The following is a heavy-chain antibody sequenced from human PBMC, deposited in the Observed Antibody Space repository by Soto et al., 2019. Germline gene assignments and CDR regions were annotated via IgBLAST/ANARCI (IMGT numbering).Heavy chain of an antibody. V-gene: IGHV1-69*13. CDR1: GGTFSSYA. CDR2: IIPIFGTA. Sequence: SVKVSCKASGGTFSSYAISWVRQAPGQGLEWMRGIIPIFGTANYAQKFQGRVTITADESTSTAYMELSSLRSEDTAVYYCARGYYYDSSGYAYYFDYWGQGTLVTVSP. CDR3: ARGYYYDSSGYAYYFDY. J-gene: IGHJ4*02. D-gene: IGHD3-22*01.